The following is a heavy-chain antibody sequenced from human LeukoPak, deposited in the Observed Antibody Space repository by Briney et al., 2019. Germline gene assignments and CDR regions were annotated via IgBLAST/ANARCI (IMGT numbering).Heavy chain of an antibody. CDR2: IIPIFGTA. D-gene: IGHD5-24*01. Sequence: SVKVSCKASGYTFTSYGVSWVRQAPGQGLEWMGGIIPIFGTANYAQKFQGRVTITADESTSTAYMELSSLRSEDTAVYYCARVRRWLQFDAFDIWGQGTMVTVSS. V-gene: IGHV1-69*13. J-gene: IGHJ3*02. CDR3: ARVRRWLQFDAFDI. CDR1: GYTFTSYG.